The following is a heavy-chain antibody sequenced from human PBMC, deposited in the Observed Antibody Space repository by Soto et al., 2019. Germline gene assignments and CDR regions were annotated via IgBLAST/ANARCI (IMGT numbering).Heavy chain of an antibody. V-gene: IGHV4-34*01. D-gene: IGHD1-26*01. CDR2: INHSGST. J-gene: IGHJ6*02. CDR3: ARRREAIRRFYYYYGMDV. CDR1: GGSFSGYY. Sequence: SATLSLTCAVYGGSFSGYYWSWIRPPPGKGLEWFGEINHSGSTNYNPSLKSRVTISVDTSKNQFSLKLSSVTAADTAVYYCARRREAIRRFYYYYGMDVWGQGTTVTVSS.